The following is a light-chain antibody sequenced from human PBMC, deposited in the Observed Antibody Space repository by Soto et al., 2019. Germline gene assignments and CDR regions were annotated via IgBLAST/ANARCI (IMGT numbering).Light chain of an antibody. V-gene: IGLV2-14*01. J-gene: IGLJ7*02. CDR2: DVS. CDR1: SSDVGGYNY. Sequence: QSALTQPASVSGSPGQSITISCTGTSSDVGGYNYVSWYQQHPGKAPKLILYDVSDRPSGVSNRFSGSKSGNTASLTISGLQAEDEADYYCNSYTTSTTSVFGGGTQLTA. CDR3: NSYTTSTTSV.